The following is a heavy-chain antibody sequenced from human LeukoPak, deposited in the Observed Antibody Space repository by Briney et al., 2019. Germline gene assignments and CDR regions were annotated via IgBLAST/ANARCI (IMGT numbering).Heavy chain of an antibody. D-gene: IGHD3-22*01. CDR1: GGSFSGYY. V-gene: IGHV4-34*01. Sequence: SETLSLTCAVYGGSFSGYYWSWIRQPPGKGLEWIGEINHSGSTNYNPSLKSRVTISVDTSKNQFSLKLSSVTAADTAVYYCARDRSYYYDSSGYYFVARFDPWGQEPWSPSPQ. CDR3: ARDRSYYYDSSGYYFVARFDP. J-gene: IGHJ5*02. CDR2: INHSGST.